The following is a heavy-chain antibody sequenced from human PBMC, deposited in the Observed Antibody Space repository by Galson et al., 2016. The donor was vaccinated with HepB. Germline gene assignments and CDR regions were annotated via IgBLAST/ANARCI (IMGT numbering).Heavy chain of an antibody. CDR2: ISVYNGDT. CDR1: GYTFRNFV. V-gene: IGHV1-18*04. Sequence: SVKVSCKASGYTFRNFVINWVRQAPGQGLEWMGRISVYNGDTSFAPNLQVRVTLTTDTSSNTAYMELRSLRPDDTALYYCAREGYGGIDAFDIWGQGTMVIVSS. J-gene: IGHJ3*02. CDR3: AREGYGGIDAFDI. D-gene: IGHD4-23*01.